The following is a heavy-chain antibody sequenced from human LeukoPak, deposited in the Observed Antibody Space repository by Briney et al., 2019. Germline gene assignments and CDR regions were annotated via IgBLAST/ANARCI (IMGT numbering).Heavy chain of an antibody. D-gene: IGHD6-13*01. CDR1: GFTFSNFA. CDR3: AKYNIAAAAGGWFDP. V-gene: IGHV3-21*01. CDR2: ISSSSSYI. J-gene: IGHJ5*02. Sequence: PGGSLRLSCAASGFTFSNFAMSWVRQAPGKGLEWVSSISSSSSYIYYADSVKGRFTISRDNAKNSLYLQMNSLRAEDTAVYYCAKYNIAAAAGGWFDPWGQGTLVTVSS.